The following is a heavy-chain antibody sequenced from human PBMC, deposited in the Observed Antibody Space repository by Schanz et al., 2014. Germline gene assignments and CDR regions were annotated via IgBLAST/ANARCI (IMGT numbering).Heavy chain of an antibody. CDR3: ARGSGTFDS. Sequence: EVQLVESGGGLVQPGGSLRLSCAASGFTFSTYCMSWVRQAPGKGLEWVSVIAGDGGGPNYVDSVKGRFTIWTDNSDNTLYLQMNNLRAEDTAVYYCARGSGTFDSWGQGTLVTVSS. V-gene: IGHV3-23*04. D-gene: IGHD3-3*01. J-gene: IGHJ4*02. CDR2: IAGDGGGP. CDR1: GFTFSTYC.